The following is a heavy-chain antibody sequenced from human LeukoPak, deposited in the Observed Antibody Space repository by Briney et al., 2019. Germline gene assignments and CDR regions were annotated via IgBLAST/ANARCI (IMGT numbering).Heavy chain of an antibody. CDR2: ISSIGGST. J-gene: IGHJ6*04. D-gene: IGHD3-10*01. CDR1: GFTFSSYA. Sequence: GGSLRLSCSASGFTFSSYAMHWVRQAPGKGLEYVSAISSIGGSTYYADSVKGRFTISRDNSKNTLYLQMSSLRAEDTAVYYCVKDRTMVRGVMLYYYYGMDVWGKGTTVTVSS. V-gene: IGHV3-64D*06. CDR3: VKDRTMVRGVMLYYYYGMDV.